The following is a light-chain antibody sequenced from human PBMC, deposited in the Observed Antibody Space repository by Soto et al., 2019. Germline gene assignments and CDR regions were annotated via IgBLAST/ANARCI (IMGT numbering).Light chain of an antibody. Sequence: SVLTQPASVSGSPGQSITISCTGTSSDVGGYNYVSWYQQHPGKAPKLMIYDVSNRPSGVSNRFSGSKSGNTASLTISGLQAEDEADYYCSSYTSSSTPRDVFGTGTKVTVL. V-gene: IGLV2-14*01. CDR1: SSDVGGYNY. J-gene: IGLJ1*01. CDR3: SSYTSSSTPRDV. CDR2: DVS.